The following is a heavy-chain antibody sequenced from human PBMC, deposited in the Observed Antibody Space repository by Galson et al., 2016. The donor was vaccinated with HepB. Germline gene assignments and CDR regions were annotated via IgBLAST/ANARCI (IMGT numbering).Heavy chain of an antibody. V-gene: IGHV4-59*01. Sequence: SETLSLTCTVSGGSITNFYWTWVRQPPGKGLEWIGYIYNSGSTNYNPSLKNRVTISVDTSKNQFSLKLSSVIAADTAVYYCASSPSGSYIRWLDPWGQGTLVTVSS. J-gene: IGHJ5*02. D-gene: IGHD1-26*01. CDR3: ASSPSGSYIRWLDP. CDR2: IYNSGST. CDR1: GGSITNFY.